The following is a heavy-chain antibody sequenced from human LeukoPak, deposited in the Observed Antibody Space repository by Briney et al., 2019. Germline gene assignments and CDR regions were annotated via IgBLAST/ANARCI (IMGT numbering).Heavy chain of an antibody. J-gene: IGHJ4*02. Sequence: GGSRRLSCAASGFTFSNYALSWVRQTPGKGLEWVSDISDSGRRTYYADSVKGRFTISRDNSKNTLYLQMTSLRVEDTAVYYCARDFCSAGSCYPDNWGQGTLVTVSS. CDR2: ISDSGRRT. CDR3: ARDFCSAGSCYPDN. D-gene: IGHD2-15*01. CDR1: GFTFSNYA. V-gene: IGHV3-23*01.